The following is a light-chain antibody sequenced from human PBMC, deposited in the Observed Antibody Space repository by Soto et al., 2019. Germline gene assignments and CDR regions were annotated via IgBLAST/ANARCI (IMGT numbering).Light chain of an antibody. CDR3: QHYNTSPRT. CDR2: GAS. Sequence: EIVMTQSPATLSVSPGERATLSCRASQSVSNNLAWYQQKPGQAPRLLIYGASTRATGIPARFSGSGSGTAFTLTVSSLQSEDFPVYYCQHYNTSPRTFGQGTKVQIK. V-gene: IGKV3-15*01. J-gene: IGKJ1*01. CDR1: QSVSNN.